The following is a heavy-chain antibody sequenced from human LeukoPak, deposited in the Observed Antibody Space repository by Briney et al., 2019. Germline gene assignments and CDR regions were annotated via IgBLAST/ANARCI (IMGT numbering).Heavy chain of an antibody. V-gene: IGHV4-34*01. CDR2: INHSGST. CDR3: ARATNSGSYYSV. CDR1: GGAFSGYY. Sequence: SETLSLTCAVYGGAFSGYYWSWIRQPPGKGLEWIGEINHSGSTNYNPSLKSRVTISVDTSKNQFSLKLSSVTAADTAVYYCARATNSGSYYSVWGQGTLVTVSS. D-gene: IGHD3-10*01. J-gene: IGHJ4*02.